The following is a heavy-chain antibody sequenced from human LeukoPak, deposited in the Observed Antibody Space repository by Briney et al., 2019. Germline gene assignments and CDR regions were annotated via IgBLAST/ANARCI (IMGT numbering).Heavy chain of an antibody. V-gene: IGHV4-59*01. D-gene: IGHD3-10*01. CDR3: ARASLLYGSGSYQGVLDY. Sequence: PSETLSLTCTVSGGSISGYYWSWIRQPPGKGLEWIAYIYYSGSTNYNPSLKSRVTISVDTSKNQFSLKLSSVTAADTAVYYCARASLLYGSGSYQGVLDYWGQGTLVTVSS. J-gene: IGHJ4*02. CDR2: IYYSGST. CDR1: GGSISGYY.